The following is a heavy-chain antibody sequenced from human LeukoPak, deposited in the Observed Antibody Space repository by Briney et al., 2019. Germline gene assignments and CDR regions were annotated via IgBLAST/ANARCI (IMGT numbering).Heavy chain of an antibody. CDR2: ISGSGGST. CDR3: AKDLQWGDYYYGMDV. V-gene: IGHV3-23*01. Sequence: QPGGSLGLSCAASGFTFSTYAMSWVRQAPGKGLEWVSAISGSGGSTYHADSVKGRFTISRDNSKNTLYLQMNSLRADDTAVYYCAKDLQWGDYYYGMDVWGQGTTVTVSS. J-gene: IGHJ6*02. CDR1: GFTFSTYA. D-gene: IGHD1-26*01.